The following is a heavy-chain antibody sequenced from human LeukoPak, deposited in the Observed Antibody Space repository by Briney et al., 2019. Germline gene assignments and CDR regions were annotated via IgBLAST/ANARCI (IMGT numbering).Heavy chain of an antibody. J-gene: IGHJ4*02. CDR3: ARHISSRLEWLLLGHLDY. Sequence: PSETLSLTCAVSGYSISSGYYWGWIRQPPGKGLEWIGSIYHSGSTYYNPSLKSRVTISVDTSKNQFSLELSSVTAADTAVYYCARHISSRLEWLLLGHLDYWGQGTLVTVSS. CDR2: IYHSGST. V-gene: IGHV4-38-2*01. CDR1: GYSISSGYY. D-gene: IGHD3-3*01.